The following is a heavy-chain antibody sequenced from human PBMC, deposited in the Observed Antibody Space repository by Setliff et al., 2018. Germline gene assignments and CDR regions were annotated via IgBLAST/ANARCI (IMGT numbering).Heavy chain of an antibody. D-gene: IGHD5-12*01. CDR1: GDSLSSGTQY. CDR2: INYSGST. CDR3: AKVDIDYIMTRDNKWQYLFYMDV. J-gene: IGHJ6*03. Sequence: SETLSLTCSVLGDSLSSGTQYWAWIRQPPGKGLEWIGNINYSGSTYYNPSLKSRVTMSVDASKNQVSLKVTSVTAEDTAVYYCAKVDIDYIMTRDNKWQYLFYMDVWGRGTTVTVSS. V-gene: IGHV4-39*01.